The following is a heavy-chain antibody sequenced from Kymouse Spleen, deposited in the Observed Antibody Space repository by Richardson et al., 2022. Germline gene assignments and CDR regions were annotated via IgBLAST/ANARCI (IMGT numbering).Heavy chain of an antibody. CDR2: IKSKTDGGTT. Sequence: EVQLVESGGGLVKPGGSLRLSCAASGFTFSNAWMSWVRQAPGKGLEWVGRIKSKTDGGTTDYAAPVKGRFTISRDDSKNTLYLQMNSLKTEDTAVYYCTTDQITGTSGYYGMDVWGQGTTVTVSS. CDR3: TTDQITGTSGYYGMDV. V-gene: IGHV3-15*01. D-gene: IGHD1-20*01,IGHD1-7*01. CDR1: GFTFSNAW. J-gene: IGHJ6*02.